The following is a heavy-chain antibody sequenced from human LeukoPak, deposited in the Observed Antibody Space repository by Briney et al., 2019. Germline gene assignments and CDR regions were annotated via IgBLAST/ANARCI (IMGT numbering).Heavy chain of an antibody. CDR3: ARSLGIRITMIVVVLDV. J-gene: IGHJ6*04. D-gene: IGHD3-22*01. Sequence: SETLSLTCTVSGYSISSGDYWGWIRQPPGKGLEWIGSIYHSGRTYYNPSLKSRVTISVDTSKNQVSLILTSVTAADTALYYCARSLGIRITMIVVVLDVWGKGTTVTVSS. CDR2: IYHSGRT. CDR1: GYSISSGDY. V-gene: IGHV4-38-2*02.